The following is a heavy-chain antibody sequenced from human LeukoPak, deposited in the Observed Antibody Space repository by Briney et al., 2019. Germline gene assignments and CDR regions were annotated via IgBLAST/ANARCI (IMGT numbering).Heavy chain of an antibody. CDR3: ARDLEPVVPPGYSAVSEIHYYIMDV. CDR1: GYTFTGYY. J-gene: IGHJ6*02. Sequence: GASVKVSCKASGYTFTGYYMHWVRQAPGQGLEWMGWINPNSGGTNYAQKFQGRVTMTRDTSISTAYMELSRLRSDDTAVYYCARDLEPVVPPGYSAVSEIHYYIMDVWGQGTTVTVSS. CDR2: INPNSGGT. V-gene: IGHV1-2*02. D-gene: IGHD2-15*01.